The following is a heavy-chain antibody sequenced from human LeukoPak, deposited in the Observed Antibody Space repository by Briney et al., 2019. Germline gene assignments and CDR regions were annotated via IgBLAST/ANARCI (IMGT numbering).Heavy chain of an antibody. J-gene: IGHJ6*03. Sequence: SETLSLTCTVSGGYLSSSSYYWGWIRQPPGKGLEWIGSIYYSGSTYYNPSLKSRVTISVDTSKNQFSLKLSSVTAADTAVYYCAREQGITIYMDVWGKGTTVTVSS. CDR3: AREQGITIYMDV. CDR1: GGYLSSSSYY. D-gene: IGHD3-3*01. V-gene: IGHV4-39*07. CDR2: IYYSGST.